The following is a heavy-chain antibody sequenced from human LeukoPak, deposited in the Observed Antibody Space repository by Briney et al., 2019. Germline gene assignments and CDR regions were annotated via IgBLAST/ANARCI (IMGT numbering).Heavy chain of an antibody. V-gene: IGHV3-48*01. CDR2: ISSGSTTI. J-gene: IGHJ3*02. D-gene: IGHD3-9*01. Sequence: GRSLRLSCAASGFTFSSYSMNWVRQAPGKGLEWTSSISSGSTTIYYADSVKGRFTISRDNAKKSLYLQMDSLRVEDTGVYFCAREAATGDSDTFDICGQGTMVTVSS. CDR1: GFTFSSYS. CDR3: AREAATGDSDTFDI.